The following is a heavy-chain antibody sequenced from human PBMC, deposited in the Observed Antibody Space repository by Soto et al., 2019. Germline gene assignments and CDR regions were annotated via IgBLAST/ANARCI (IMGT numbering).Heavy chain of an antibody. CDR1: GFTFSGLG. V-gene: IGHV3-33*01. CDR3: ARDGVGHTTFFGYFDY. CDR2: IRYDGSNI. J-gene: IGHJ4*02. Sequence: QVQLVESGGVVVQPGRSLRLSCAASGFTFSGLGMHWVRQAPGKGREWVAVIRYDGSNIYYADAVKGRFTISRDNSKDTLYLQMNSLRADDTAVYYCARDGVGHTTFFGYFDYWGQGTLVTVSS. D-gene: IGHD1-26*01.